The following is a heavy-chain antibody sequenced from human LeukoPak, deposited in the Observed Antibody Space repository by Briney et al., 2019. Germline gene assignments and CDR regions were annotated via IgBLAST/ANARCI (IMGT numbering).Heavy chain of an antibody. V-gene: IGHV3-30*02. CDR3: AKPKYSNYDFDY. Sequence: GGSLRLSCAASGFTFSSYGMHWVRQAPGKGLEWVAFIRYDGSNKYYADSVKGRFTISRDNSKNTLYLQMNSLRAEDTAVYYCAKPKYSNYDFDYWGQGTLVTVSS. CDR2: IRYDGSNK. CDR1: GFTFSSYG. D-gene: IGHD4-11*01. J-gene: IGHJ4*02.